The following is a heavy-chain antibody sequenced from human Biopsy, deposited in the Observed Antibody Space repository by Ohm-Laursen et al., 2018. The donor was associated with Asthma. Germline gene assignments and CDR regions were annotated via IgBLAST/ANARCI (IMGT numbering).Heavy chain of an antibody. CDR3: ARGYSGPDRIVYYYSGLEV. D-gene: IGHD5-12*01. CDR1: GGTFRNFA. J-gene: IGHJ6*02. Sequence: SVKVSCKASGGTFRNFAISWVRQAPGQGLEWMGGLIPVLGTPDHAQMFEGRVTITADESTSTAYMELSSLSSEDTAVYYCARGYSGPDRIVYYYSGLEVWGQGTTVTVSS. V-gene: IGHV1-69*13. CDR2: LIPVLGTP.